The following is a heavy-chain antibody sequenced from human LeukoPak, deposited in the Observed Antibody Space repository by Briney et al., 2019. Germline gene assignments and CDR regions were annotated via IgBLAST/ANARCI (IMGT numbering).Heavy chain of an antibody. CDR3: ARAEFSSGWYNDYYYYMDV. D-gene: IGHD6-19*01. V-gene: IGHV3-7*01. CDR2: IKQDGSEQ. Sequence: PGGSLRLSCAAPGFTFSSYWMSWVRLAPGRGLGWVATIKQDGSEQYYVASVKGRFTISRDNAKNSLYLQMNSLRAEDTAVYYCARAEFSSGWYNDYYYYMDVWGKGTTVTVS. CDR1: GFTFSSYW. J-gene: IGHJ6*03.